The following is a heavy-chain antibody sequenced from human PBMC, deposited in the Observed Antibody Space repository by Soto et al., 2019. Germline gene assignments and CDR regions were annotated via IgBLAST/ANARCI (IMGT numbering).Heavy chain of an antibody. V-gene: IGHV4-30-4*08. CDR3: AREYDGGDSLDV. J-gene: IGHJ6*02. CDR1: GGSISSDYYH. CDR2: IHHTGSI. D-gene: IGHD2-21*02. Sequence: QVQLQQSGPGLVKPSQTLSLTCTVSGGSISSDYYHWTWIRQSPVKGLEWIGYIHHTGSILYNPSVKRRVTISVDTSKQSFSLLVSPVTAADTAVYFCAREYDGGDSLDVWGQGTTVTVSS.